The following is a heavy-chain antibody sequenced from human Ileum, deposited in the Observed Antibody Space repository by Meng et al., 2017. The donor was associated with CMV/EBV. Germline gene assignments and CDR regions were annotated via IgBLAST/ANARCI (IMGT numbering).Heavy chain of an antibody. CDR2: IRYDGST. CDR1: EFTFSSYW. CDR3: ARACRQLSNCYLDS. J-gene: IGHJ4*02. D-gene: IGHD4-11*01. Sequence: GGSLRLSCTASEFTFSSYWMHWVRQAPGKGLEWVSFIRYDGSTTYTASVQGRFTISRDNSKNTIYLQMNSLRAEDTALYYCARACRQLSNCYLDSWGQGTQVTVSS. V-gene: IGHV3-53*01.